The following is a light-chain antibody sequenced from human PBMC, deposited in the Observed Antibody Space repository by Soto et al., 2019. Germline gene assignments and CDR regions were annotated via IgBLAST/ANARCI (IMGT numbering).Light chain of an antibody. V-gene: IGLV2-14*03. CDR2: DVS. CDR3: TSYTSSGTDVV. J-gene: IGLJ2*01. CDR1: SNDVGGYNY. Sequence: QSALTQPASVSGSPGQSITISCTETSNDVGGYNYVSWYQQYPGKAPKLMIYDVSNRPSGISDRFSGSKSGNTASLTISGLQAEDEAEYYCTSYTSSGTDVVFGGGTKLTVL.